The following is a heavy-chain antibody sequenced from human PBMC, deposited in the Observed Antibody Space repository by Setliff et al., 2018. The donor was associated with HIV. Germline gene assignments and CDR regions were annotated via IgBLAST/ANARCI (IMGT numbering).Heavy chain of an antibody. D-gene: IGHD3-3*01. J-gene: IGHJ4*02. Sequence: SETLSLTCTVFGGSINSDSYYWTWIRQPAGKGLEWIGYIHYSGNTYNNPSLNSRISISVDMSKNKFSLKLSSLTAADTAVYYCARGGLGVVTSFDSWGPGTLVTVSS. V-gene: IGHV4-31*03. CDR1: GGSINSDSYY. CDR3: ARGGLGVVTSFDS. CDR2: IHYSGNT.